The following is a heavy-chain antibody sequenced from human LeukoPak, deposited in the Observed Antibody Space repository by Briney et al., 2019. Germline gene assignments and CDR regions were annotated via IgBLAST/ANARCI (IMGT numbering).Heavy chain of an antibody. CDR2: IYYSGST. Sequence: SETLSLTCTVSGGSISSGGYYWSWIRQHPGKGLEWIGYIYYSGSTYYNPSLKSRVTISVDTSKNQFSLKLSSVTAADTAVYYCAVVVVAFTLDYWGQGTLVTVSS. J-gene: IGHJ4*02. CDR3: AVVVVAFTLDY. V-gene: IGHV4-31*03. D-gene: IGHD2-15*01. CDR1: GGSISSGGYY.